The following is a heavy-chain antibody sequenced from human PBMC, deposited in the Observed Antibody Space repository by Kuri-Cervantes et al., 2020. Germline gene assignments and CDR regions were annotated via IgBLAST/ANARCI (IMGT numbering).Heavy chain of an antibody. J-gene: IGHJ6*03. Sequence: GGSLRLSCAASGFPFSSYWMSWVRQAPGQGLEWVANIKQDGSKRNYVDSVRGRFTISRDNAKNTLYLQLNSLRAEDTAVFYCAKVNYFYMDVWGKGTTVTVSS. CDR1: GFPFSSYW. CDR2: IKQDGSKR. V-gene: IGHV3-7*02. CDR3: AKVNYFYMDV.